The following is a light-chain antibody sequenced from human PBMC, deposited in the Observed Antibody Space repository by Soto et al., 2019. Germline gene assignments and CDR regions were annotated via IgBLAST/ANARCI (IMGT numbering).Light chain of an antibody. J-gene: IGLJ3*02. CDR3: CSYAGSSLWV. V-gene: IGLV2-11*01. Sequence: QSALTQPRSVSGSPGQSVTISCIGTSSDVGAYNYVSWYQHHPGKAPKLVIYDVTKRPSGVPDRFAGSKSGNTASLTISGLQAEDEADYYCCSYAGSSLWVFGGGTKLTVL. CDR2: DVT. CDR1: SSDVGAYNY.